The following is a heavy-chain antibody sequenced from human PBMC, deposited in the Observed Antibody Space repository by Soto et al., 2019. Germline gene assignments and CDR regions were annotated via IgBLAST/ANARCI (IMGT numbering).Heavy chain of an antibody. J-gene: IGHJ4*02. V-gene: IGHV3-23*01. CDR2: LSGSGGTT. Sequence: EVQLLASGAGLVRPGGSLRLSCAASGLAFTSYAMRWVRHAPGKRLEWVSGLSGSGGTTYYADSVKGRFTISRDNSKNTLSPQMDSLRAEDTAVYYCAKDRRISMVRGYDFEYWGQGTLVTVSS. CDR1: GLAFTSYA. D-gene: IGHD3-10*01. CDR3: AKDRRISMVRGYDFEY.